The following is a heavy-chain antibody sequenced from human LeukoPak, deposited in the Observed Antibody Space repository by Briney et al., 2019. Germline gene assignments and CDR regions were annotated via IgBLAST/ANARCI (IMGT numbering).Heavy chain of an antibody. CDR3: ARDCDRSGYYCY. CDR1: GYTFSDYG. CDR2: ISTYNGDT. D-gene: IGHD3-22*01. Sequence: GASVQVTCKASGYTFSDYGISWVRQAPGQGLEWMGWISTYNGDTNYAQKLQGRVVINTDTSTSTAYMELRSLRSDDTAVYYCARDCDRSGYYCYWGQGTLVTVSS. J-gene: IGHJ4*02. V-gene: IGHV1-18*01.